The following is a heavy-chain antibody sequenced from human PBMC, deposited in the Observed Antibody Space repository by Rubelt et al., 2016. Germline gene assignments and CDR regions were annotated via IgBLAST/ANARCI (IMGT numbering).Heavy chain of an antibody. D-gene: IGHD2-2*03. V-gene: IGHV4-59*04. CDR1: GGSISSYY. Sequence: QVQLQESGPGLVKPSETLSLTCTVSGGSISSYYWTWIRQPPGKGLEWIGSIYHRGSTYYNPSFNSRVTMSVATSKNQFAMKLGSLTAADTAGYFWTRIPYDGRSFGYFDSGGQGSLVTVSS. CDR3: TRIPYDGRSFGYFDS. J-gene: IGHJ4*02. CDR2: IYHRGST.